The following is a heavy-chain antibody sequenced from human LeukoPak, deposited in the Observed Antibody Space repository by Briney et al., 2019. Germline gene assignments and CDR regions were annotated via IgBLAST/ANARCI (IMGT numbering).Heavy chain of an antibody. V-gene: IGHV1-24*01. D-gene: IGHD6-13*01. CDR3: AREGYIGIAAAGLGRMDV. CDR1: GHTLTELF. J-gene: IGHJ6*03. CDR2: FDPEDGET. Sequence: GASVQVSCRVSGHTLTELFMHWVRQAPGKGHRWMGGFDPEDGETIYAQKFQGRVTITADKSTSTAYMELSSLRSEDTGVYYCAREGYIGIAAAGLGRMDVWGKGTTVTVSS.